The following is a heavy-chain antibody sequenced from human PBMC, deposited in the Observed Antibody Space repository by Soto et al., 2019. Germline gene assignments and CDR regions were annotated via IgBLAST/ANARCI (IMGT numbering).Heavy chain of an antibody. Sequence: GGSLRLSCAASGFTFSSYGMHWVRQAPGKGLEWVAVIWYDGSNKYYADSVKGRFTISRDNSKNTLYLQMNSLRAEDTAVYYCARARRTXITIFGAVILPKYGMDVWGQGTTVTVSS. CDR3: ARARRTXITIFGAVILPKYGMDV. J-gene: IGHJ6*02. CDR1: GFTFSSYG. V-gene: IGHV3-33*01. D-gene: IGHD3-3*01. CDR2: IWYDGSNK.